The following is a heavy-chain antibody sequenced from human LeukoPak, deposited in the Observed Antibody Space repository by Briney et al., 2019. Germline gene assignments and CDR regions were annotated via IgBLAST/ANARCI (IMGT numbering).Heavy chain of an antibody. D-gene: IGHD3-10*01. Sequence: SETLSLTCAVYGGSFSGYYWSWIRQPPGKGLEWIGEINHSGSTNYNPSLKSRVTISVDTSKNQFSLKLSSVTAADTAAYYCARAWGYYGPFMDVWGQGTTVTVSS. CDR1: GGSFSGYY. V-gene: IGHV4-34*01. CDR2: INHSGST. J-gene: IGHJ6*02. CDR3: ARAWGYYGPFMDV.